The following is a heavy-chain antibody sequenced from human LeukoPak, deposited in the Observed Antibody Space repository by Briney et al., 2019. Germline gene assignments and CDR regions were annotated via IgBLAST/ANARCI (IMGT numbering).Heavy chain of an antibody. V-gene: IGHV4-39*07. CDR3: ASSYYTGLQTPARHDAFDI. J-gene: IGHJ3*02. Sequence: KASETLSLTCTVSGDSISSSNSYWGWIRQPPGKGLEWIGSIYYSGSTYYNPSLKSRVTISVDTSKNQFSLKLSSVTAADTAVYYCASSYYTGLQTPARHDAFDIWGQGTMVTVSS. D-gene: IGHD3-3*01. CDR1: GDSISSSNSY. CDR2: IYYSGST.